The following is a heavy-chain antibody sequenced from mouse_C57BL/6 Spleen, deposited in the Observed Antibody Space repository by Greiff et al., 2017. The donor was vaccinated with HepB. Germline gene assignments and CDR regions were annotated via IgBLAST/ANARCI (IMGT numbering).Heavy chain of an antibody. J-gene: IGHJ4*01. D-gene: IGHD1-1*01. CDR3: ARNPPNYYGSTYYAMDY. V-gene: IGHV2-9-1*01. CDR1: GFSLTSYA. CDR2: IWTGGGT. Sequence: VQRVESGPGLVAPSQSLSITCTVSGFSLTSYAISWVRQPPGKGLEWLGVIWTGGGTNYNSALKSRLSISKDNSKSQVFLKMNSLQTDDTARYYCARNPPNYYGSTYYAMDYWGQGTSVTVSS.